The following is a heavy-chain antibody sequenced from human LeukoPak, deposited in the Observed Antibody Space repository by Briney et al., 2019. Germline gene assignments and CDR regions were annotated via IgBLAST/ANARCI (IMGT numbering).Heavy chain of an antibody. J-gene: IGHJ4*02. CDR3: ARDEDIAAAGRMVDY. CDR1: GYTFTSYG. CDR2: ISAYNGNT. V-gene: IGHV1-18*01. Sequence: VASVKVSCKASGYTFTSYGISWVRQAPGQGLEWMGWISAYNGNTNYAQKLQGRVTMTTDTSTSTAYMELRSLRSDDTAVYYCARDEDIAAAGRMVDYWGQGTLVTVSS. D-gene: IGHD6-13*01.